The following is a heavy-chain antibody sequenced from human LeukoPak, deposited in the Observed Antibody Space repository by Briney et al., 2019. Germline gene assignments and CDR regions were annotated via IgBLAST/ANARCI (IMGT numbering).Heavy chain of an antibody. CDR3: ARAPGHMGFFDY. D-gene: IGHD2-21*01. V-gene: IGHV3-21*01. CDR1: GFTFSSYN. J-gene: IGHJ4*02. Sequence: GRSLRLSCAASGFTFSSYNMNWVRQAPGKGLEWVSSISSSSAYIYYADSVMGRFTISRDNAKNSLYLQMNSLRAEDTAVYYCARAPGHMGFFDYWGQGSLVTVSS. CDR2: ISSSSAYI.